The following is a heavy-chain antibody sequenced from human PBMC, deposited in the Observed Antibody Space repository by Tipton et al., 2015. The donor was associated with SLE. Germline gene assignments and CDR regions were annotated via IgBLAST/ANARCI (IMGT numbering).Heavy chain of an antibody. CDR2: ISSSSSYI. D-gene: IGHD3-3*01. V-gene: IGHV3-21*01. Sequence: SLRLSCAASGFTFSSYSMNWVRQAPGKGLEWVSSISSSSSYIYYADSVKGRFTISRDNAKNSLYLQMNSLRAEDTAVYYCARDVRFLEWLFDYWGQGTLVTVSS. J-gene: IGHJ4*02. CDR1: GFTFSSYS. CDR3: ARDVRFLEWLFDY.